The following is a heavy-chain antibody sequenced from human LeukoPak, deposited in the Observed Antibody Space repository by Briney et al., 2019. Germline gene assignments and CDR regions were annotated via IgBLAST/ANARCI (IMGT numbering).Heavy chain of an antibody. CDR3: AKGAAAAGTGAFDI. Sequence: GGSLRLSCAASGFTFDDYAMHWVRQAPGKGLEWVSGISWNSGSIGYADSVKGRFTIPRDNAKNSLYLQMNSLRAEDTALYYCAKGAAAAGTGAFDIWGQGTMVTVSS. V-gene: IGHV3-9*01. CDR1: GFTFDDYA. D-gene: IGHD6-13*01. CDR2: ISWNSGSI. J-gene: IGHJ3*02.